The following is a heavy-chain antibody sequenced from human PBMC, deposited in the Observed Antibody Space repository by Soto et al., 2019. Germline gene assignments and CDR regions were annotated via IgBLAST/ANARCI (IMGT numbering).Heavy chain of an antibody. V-gene: IGHV4-31*03. CDR2: IYYSGST. D-gene: IGHD3-22*01. CDR3: ARDQDSSGYLAPGAFDI. Sequence: QVQLQESGPGLVKPSQTLSLTCTVSGGSISSGGYYWSWIRQHPGKGLEWIGYIYYSGSTYYNPSLKIRVTISVDTSKNQFSLKLSSVTAADTAVYYCARDQDSSGYLAPGAFDIWGQGTMVTVSS. CDR1: GGSISSGGYY. J-gene: IGHJ3*02.